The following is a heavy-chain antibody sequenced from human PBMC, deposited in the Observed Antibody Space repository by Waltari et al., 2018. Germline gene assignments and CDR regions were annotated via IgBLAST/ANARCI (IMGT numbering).Heavy chain of an antibody. CDR2: IIPIFGTA. Sequence: QVQLVQSGAEVKKPGASVKVSCKASGYTFTSYGISWVRQAPGQGLEWMGGIIPIFGTANYAQKFQGRVTITADESTSKAYMGLSSLRAEDTAVYYCARGSIAVAGTGAFDIWGQGTMVTVSS. V-gene: IGHV1-69*13. D-gene: IGHD6-19*01. CDR1: GYTFTSYG. J-gene: IGHJ3*02. CDR3: ARGSIAVAGTGAFDI.